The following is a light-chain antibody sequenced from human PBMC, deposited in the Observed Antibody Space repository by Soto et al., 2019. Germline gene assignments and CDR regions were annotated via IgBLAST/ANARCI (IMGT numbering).Light chain of an antibody. CDR2: GVS. CDR3: HQSGDSPT. Sequence: EIVFTQSPGTLSLSPGERATLYCRSSQTVNANFLAWYQQKPGQAPRLLIYGVSNRAPGIPDRFSGSGSGTDITLTISRLEPEDFAVYYCHQSGDSPTFGQGTKVDIK. V-gene: IGKV3-20*01. J-gene: IGKJ1*01. CDR1: QTVNANF.